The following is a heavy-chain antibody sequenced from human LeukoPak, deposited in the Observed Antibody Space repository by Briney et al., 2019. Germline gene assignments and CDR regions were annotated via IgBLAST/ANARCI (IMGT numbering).Heavy chain of an antibody. CDR1: GFTFSSYS. CDR3: ARPQGSSWYAYYYYYYGMDV. J-gene: IGHJ6*02. D-gene: IGHD6-13*01. Sequence: GGSLRLSCAASGFTFSSYSMSWVRQAPGKGLEWVANIKQDGSEKYYVDSVKGRFTISRDNAKNSLYLQMNSLRAEDTAVYYCARPQGSSWYAYYYYYYGMDVWGQGTTVTVSS. CDR2: IKQDGSEK. V-gene: IGHV3-7*01.